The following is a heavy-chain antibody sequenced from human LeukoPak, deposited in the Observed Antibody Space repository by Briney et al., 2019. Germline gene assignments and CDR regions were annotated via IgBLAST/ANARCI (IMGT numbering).Heavy chain of an antibody. V-gene: IGHV3-21*01. D-gene: IGHD1-26*01. J-gene: IGHJ5*02. CDR3: AREPGQRVGATPT. CDR1: GFTFSSYS. Sequence: GGSLRLSCAASGFTFSSYSMNWVRQAPGKELEWVSSISSSSSYIYYADSVKGRFTISRDNAKNSLYLQMNSLRAEDTAVYYCAREPGQRVGATPTWGQGTLVTVSS. CDR2: ISSSSSYI.